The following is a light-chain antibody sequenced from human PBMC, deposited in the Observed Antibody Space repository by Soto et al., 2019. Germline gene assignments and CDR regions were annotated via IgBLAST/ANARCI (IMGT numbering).Light chain of an antibody. CDR1: NMGSKN. Sequence: SYELTQPLSVSVALGQTARITCGGDNMGSKNVHWYQHRPGQAPVLVIYRNSNRPSGSPERFSGSNSGNTATLTISRAQDGDEADYYCQVWDRSTAGLFGGGTKVTVL. CDR3: QVWDRSTAGL. V-gene: IGLV3-9*01. CDR2: RNS. J-gene: IGLJ3*02.